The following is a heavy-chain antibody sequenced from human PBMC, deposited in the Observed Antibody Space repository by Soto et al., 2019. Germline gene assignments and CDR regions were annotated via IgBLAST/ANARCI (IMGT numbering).Heavy chain of an antibody. CDR3: ARVDCSSTSCYGHHYYGMDV. Sequence: ASVKVSCKASGGTFSSYAISWVRQAPGQGLEWMGGIIPIFGTANYAQKFQGRVTITADESTSTAYMELSSLRSEDTAVYYCARVDCSSTSCYGHHYYGMDVWGQGTTVTVSS. V-gene: IGHV1-69*13. J-gene: IGHJ6*02. D-gene: IGHD2-2*01. CDR1: GGTFSSYA. CDR2: IIPIFGTA.